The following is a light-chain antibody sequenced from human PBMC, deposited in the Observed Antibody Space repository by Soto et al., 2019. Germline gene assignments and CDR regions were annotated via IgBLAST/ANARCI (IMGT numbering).Light chain of an antibody. Sequence: DIQMTQSPSTLSASVGDRVTITCRARHSIITWLAWYQQKPGKAPKVLISEASNLQSGVPSRFSGSGSGTEFTLTISSLQPDDIGTYYCQEYSRYFGGGTKVEIK. CDR2: EAS. CDR1: HSIITW. V-gene: IGKV1-5*01. J-gene: IGKJ4*01. CDR3: QEYSRY.